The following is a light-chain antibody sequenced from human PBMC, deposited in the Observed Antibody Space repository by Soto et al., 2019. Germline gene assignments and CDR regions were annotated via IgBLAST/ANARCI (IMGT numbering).Light chain of an antibody. Sequence: EIVMTQSPATLSVSPVERATLSCRTSLSVSVYLDWYQQKPGQAPRLLIYGASNRATGIPDRFSGSGSGTDFTLTISRLEPEDFAVYYCQQYGSSGTFGQGTKVDNK. CDR2: GAS. J-gene: IGKJ1*01. V-gene: IGKV3-20*01. CDR3: QQYGSSGT. CDR1: LSVSVY.